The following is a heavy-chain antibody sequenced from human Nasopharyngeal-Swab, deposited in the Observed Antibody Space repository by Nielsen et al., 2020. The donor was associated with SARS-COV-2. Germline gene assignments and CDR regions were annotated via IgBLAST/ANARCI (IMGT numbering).Heavy chain of an antibody. CDR2: IYYSGST. J-gene: IGHJ4*02. CDR3: ARQHRSQYYDILTGYYEDYYFDY. Sequence: SETLSLTCTVSGGSISSSSYYWGWIRQPPGKGLEWIGSIYYSGSTYYNPSLKSRVTISVDTSKNQFSLKLNSVTAADTAVYYCARQHRSQYYDILTGYYEDYYFDYWGQGTLVTVSS. V-gene: IGHV4-39*01. CDR1: GGSISSSSYY. D-gene: IGHD3-9*01.